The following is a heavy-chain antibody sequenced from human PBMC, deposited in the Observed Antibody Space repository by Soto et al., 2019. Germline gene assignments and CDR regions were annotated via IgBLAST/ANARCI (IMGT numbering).Heavy chain of an antibody. J-gene: IGHJ4*02. D-gene: IGHD5-18*01. CDR3: AREGYNFGPFDY. Sequence: PSETLSLTCAVSGGSISSGGYSWSWIRRPPGMGLEWIASIYYSGTSNYNPSLKSRVTISIDTSKNQFSLKLNSVTAADTAVYYCAREGYNFGPFDYWGQGALVTVFS. CDR2: IYYSGTS. CDR1: GGSISSGGYS. V-gene: IGHV4-61*08.